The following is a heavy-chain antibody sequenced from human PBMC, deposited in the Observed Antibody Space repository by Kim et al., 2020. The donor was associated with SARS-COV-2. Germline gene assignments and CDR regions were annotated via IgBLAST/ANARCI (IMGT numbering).Heavy chain of an antibody. V-gene: IGHV1-18*01. CDR3: ARGANIAVAGTPLCAFDI. CDR1: GYTFTSYG. Sequence: ASVKVSCKASGYTFTSYGISWVRQAPGQGLEWMGWISAYNGNTNYAQKLQGRVTMTTDTSTSTAYMELRSLRSDDTAVYYCARGANIAVAGTPLCAFDIWGQGTMVTVSS. CDR2: ISAYNGNT. D-gene: IGHD6-19*01. J-gene: IGHJ3*02.